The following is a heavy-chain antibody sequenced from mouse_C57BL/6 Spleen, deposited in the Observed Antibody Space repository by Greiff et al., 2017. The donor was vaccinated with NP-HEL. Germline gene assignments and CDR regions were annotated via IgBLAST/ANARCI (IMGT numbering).Heavy chain of an antibody. J-gene: IGHJ2*01. D-gene: IGHD1-1*01. V-gene: IGHV1-69*01. CDR3: ARSWDYYGSHDY. CDR1: GYTFTSYW. CDR2: IDPSDSYT. Sequence: QVQLQQPGAELVMPGASVKLSCKASGYTFTSYWMHWVKQRPGPGLEWIGEIDPSDSYTNYNQKFKGKSTLTVDKSSSTAYMQLSSLTSEDSAVYYCARSWDYYGSHDYWGQGTTLTVSS.